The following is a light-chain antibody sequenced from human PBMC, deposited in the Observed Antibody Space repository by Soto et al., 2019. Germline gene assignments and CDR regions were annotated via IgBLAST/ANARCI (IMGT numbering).Light chain of an antibody. J-gene: IGKJ4*01. CDR1: QSVSRY. Sequence: EIVLTQSPATLSLSPGERATLSCRASQSVSRYLAWYQQKPGQAPRLLIYDASNRATGIPARFSGSGSGTDFTLTTTSLEPEDFAVYYCQQRSNWPSTFGGGTKVEI. CDR3: QQRSNWPST. V-gene: IGKV3-11*01. CDR2: DAS.